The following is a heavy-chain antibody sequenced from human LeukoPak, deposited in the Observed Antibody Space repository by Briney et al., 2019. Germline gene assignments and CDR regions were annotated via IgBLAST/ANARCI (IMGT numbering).Heavy chain of an antibody. CDR1: GFTFSSYG. J-gene: IGHJ4*02. D-gene: IGHD6-13*01. CDR3: ARDPSRPYSSSWLDY. Sequence: GGSLRLSCAASGFTFSSYGMHWVRQAPGKGLEWVSVIWYDGSNKYYADSVKDRFTISRDNSKNTLYLQMNSLRAEDTAVYYCARDPSRPYSSSWLDYWGQGTLVTVSS. CDR2: IWYDGSNK. V-gene: IGHV3-33*01.